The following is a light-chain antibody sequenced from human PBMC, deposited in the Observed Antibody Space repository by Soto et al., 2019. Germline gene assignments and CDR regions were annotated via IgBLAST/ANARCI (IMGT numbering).Light chain of an antibody. CDR3: SSYTTSSTWL. Sequence: QSVLTQPASVSGSPGQSITISCTATTSDVGGFDSVSWYQQHPGTAPRLIIYEVSNRPSGVSYRFSGSKSANTASLTISGLQADDEADYYCSSYTTSSTWLFGGGTKVTVL. J-gene: IGLJ3*02. CDR2: EVS. V-gene: IGLV2-14*01. CDR1: TSDVGGFDS.